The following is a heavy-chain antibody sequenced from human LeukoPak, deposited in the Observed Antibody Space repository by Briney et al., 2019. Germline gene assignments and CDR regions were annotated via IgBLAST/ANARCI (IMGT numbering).Heavy chain of an antibody. J-gene: IGHJ4*02. D-gene: IGHD3-22*01. CDR3: ARGEGYDSSGYYPDFIDY. CDR1: GVSISSSNSY. V-gene: IGHV4-39*07. CDR2: IYYSGST. Sequence: SETLSLTCTVSGVSISSSNSYWGWIRQPPGKGLEWIGSIYYSGSTYYNPSLKSRVTISVDTSKNQFSLKLSSVTAADTAVYYCARGEGYDSSGYYPDFIDYWGQGTLVTVSS.